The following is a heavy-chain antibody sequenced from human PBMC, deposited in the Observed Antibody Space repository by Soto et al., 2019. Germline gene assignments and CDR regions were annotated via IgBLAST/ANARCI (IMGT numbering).Heavy chain of an antibody. CDR2: ISNSVIYA. D-gene: IGHD3-16*01. CDR1: GFSVSYYY. Sequence: GGALRLSSAASGFSVSYYYMSWIRQSPGKGLEWVSYISNSVIYANYADSVKGRFTISRDSAKNSLYLQMSSLSPEDTAVYYCAKVGGRDGNLKYSLDVWGQGTAVTVSS. CDR3: AKVGGRDGNLKYSLDV. J-gene: IGHJ6*02. V-gene: IGHV3-11*06.